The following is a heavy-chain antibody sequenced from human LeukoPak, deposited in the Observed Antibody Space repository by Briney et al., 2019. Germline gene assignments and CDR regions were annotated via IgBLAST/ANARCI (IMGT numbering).Heavy chain of an antibody. V-gene: IGHV3-48*03. CDR2: ISSSGSTI. Sequence: GGSLRLSCAASGFTFSSYEMNWVRQAPGKGLEWVSYISSSGSTIYYADSVKGRFTISRDNAKNSLYLQMNSLRAEDTAVYYCARDPYYDSSTAPYYMDVWGKGTTVTISS. J-gene: IGHJ6*03. CDR3: ARDPYYDSSTAPYYMDV. D-gene: IGHD3-22*01. CDR1: GFTFSSYE.